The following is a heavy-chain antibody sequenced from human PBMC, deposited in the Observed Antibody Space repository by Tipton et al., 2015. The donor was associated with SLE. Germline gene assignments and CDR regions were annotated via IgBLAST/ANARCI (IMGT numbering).Heavy chain of an antibody. CDR2: IYYTGST. D-gene: IGHD4/OR15-4a*01. CDR1: GGSFSGYY. CDR3: ARGAKPSLDY. V-gene: IGHV4-31*11. J-gene: IGHJ4*02. Sequence: GLVKPSETLSLTCAVDGGSFSGYYCSWIRQHPGKGLEWIGYIYYTGSTYYNPSLKSRLTISVDTSNNQFSLKLSSVTAADTAVYYCARGAKPSLDYWGQGTLVTVSS.